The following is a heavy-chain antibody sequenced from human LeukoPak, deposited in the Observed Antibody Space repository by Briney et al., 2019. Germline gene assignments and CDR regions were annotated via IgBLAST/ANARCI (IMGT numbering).Heavy chain of an antibody. J-gene: IGHJ4*02. D-gene: IGHD6-13*01. V-gene: IGHV3-21*01. CDR1: GFTFSSYS. Sequence: GGSLRLSCAASGFTFSSYSMNWVRQAPGKGLEWVSSISSSSSYIYYADSVKGRFTISRDNAKNSLYLQMNSLRAEDTAVYYCARYWGSWYYFDYWGQGTLVTVSS. CDR2: ISSSSSYI. CDR3: ARYWGSWYYFDY.